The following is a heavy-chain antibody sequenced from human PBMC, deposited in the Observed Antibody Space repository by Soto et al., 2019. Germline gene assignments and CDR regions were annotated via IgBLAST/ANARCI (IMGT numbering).Heavy chain of an antibody. CDR3: AREGIAVAGNWFDP. D-gene: IGHD6-19*01. Sequence: SETLSLTCTVSGGSISSGGYYWSWIRQHPGKGLEWIGYIYYSGSTYYNPSLKSRVTISVDTSKNQFSLQLNSVTPEDTAVYYCAREGIAVAGNWFDPWGQGTLVTVSS. CDR2: IYYSGST. V-gene: IGHV4-31*03. CDR1: GGSISSGGYY. J-gene: IGHJ5*02.